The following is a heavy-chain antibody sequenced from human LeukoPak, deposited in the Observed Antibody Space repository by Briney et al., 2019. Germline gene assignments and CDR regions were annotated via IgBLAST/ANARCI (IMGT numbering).Heavy chain of an antibody. Sequence: ASVKVSCKASGYTFTSYAMHWVRQAAGQRLEWMGWINAGNGNTKYSQKFQGRVTITRDTSASTAYMELSSLRSEDTAVYYCAREDGDYVFDYWGQGTLVTVSS. CDR2: INAGNGNT. V-gene: IGHV1-3*01. CDR3: AREDGDYVFDY. CDR1: GYTFTSYA. D-gene: IGHD4-17*01. J-gene: IGHJ4*02.